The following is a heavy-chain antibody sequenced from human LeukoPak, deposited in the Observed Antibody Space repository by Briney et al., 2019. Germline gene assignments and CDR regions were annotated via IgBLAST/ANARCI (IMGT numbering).Heavy chain of an antibody. D-gene: IGHD6-6*01. CDR3: ARMSAARPGGFDY. CDR2: IIPIFGTA. V-gene: IGHV1-69*13. Sequence: SVKVSCKASGGTFSSYAISWVRQAPGQGLEWMGGIIPIFGTANYAQKFQGRVTITADESTSTAYMELSSLRSEDTAVYYCARMSAARPGGFDYWGQGTLVTVSS. J-gene: IGHJ4*02. CDR1: GGTFSSYA.